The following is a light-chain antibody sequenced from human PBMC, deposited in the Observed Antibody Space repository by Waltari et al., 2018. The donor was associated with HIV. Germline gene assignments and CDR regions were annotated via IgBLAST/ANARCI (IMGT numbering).Light chain of an antibody. V-gene: IGKV4-1*01. Sequence: DIVMTQSPDSLAVSLGERATINCKSSQSVLYSSNNKNYLAWYQQKPGQPPKLLIYWASTREAGVPDRFSSSGSGTDFTLTISSLQAEDVAVYYGQQYYDTPRYTFGQGTKLEIK. CDR1: QSVLYSSNNKNY. CDR2: WAS. CDR3: QQYYDTPRYT. J-gene: IGKJ2*01.